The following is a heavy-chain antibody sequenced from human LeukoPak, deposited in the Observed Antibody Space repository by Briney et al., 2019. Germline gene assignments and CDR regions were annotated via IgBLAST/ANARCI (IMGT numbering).Heavy chain of an antibody. CDR2: INHSGST. D-gene: IGHD5-12*01. J-gene: IGHJ4*02. Sequence: SETLSLTCAVYGGSFSGYYWSWIRQPPGEGMEWIGEINHSGSTNYNPSLKSRVTISVDTSKNQFSLKLSSVTAADTAVYYCARGKSTPGELSAYDSDFDYWGQGTLVTVSS. CDR3: ARGKSTPGELSAYDSDFDY. CDR1: GGSFSGYY. V-gene: IGHV4-34*01.